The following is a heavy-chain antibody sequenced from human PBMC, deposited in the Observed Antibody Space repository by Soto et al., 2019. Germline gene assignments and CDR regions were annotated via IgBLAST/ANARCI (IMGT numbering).Heavy chain of an antibody. D-gene: IGHD1-26*01. CDR1: GFTFSSYG. V-gene: IGHV3-33*01. Sequence: QVQLVESGGGVVQPGRSLRLSCAASGFTFSSYGMHWVRQAPGKGLEWVAVIWYDGSNKYYADSVKGRFTISRDNSKNTLSLQMNSLRAEDTAVYYCARVGAVIVGATVQFDYGGQGTLVTVSS. CDR2: IWYDGSNK. J-gene: IGHJ4*02. CDR3: ARVGAVIVGATVQFDY.